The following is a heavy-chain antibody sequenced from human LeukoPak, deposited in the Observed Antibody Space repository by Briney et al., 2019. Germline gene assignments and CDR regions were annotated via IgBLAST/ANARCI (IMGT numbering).Heavy chain of an antibody. D-gene: IGHD3-9*01. CDR1: GYTLTELS. J-gene: IGHJ5*01. CDR2: FDPEDGET. V-gene: IGHV1-24*01. CDR3: ATGKNLRYFDWFLC. Sequence: ASVKVSCKVSGYTLTELSMHWVRQAPGKGLEWMGGFDPEDGETIYAQKFQGRVTMTEDTSTNTAYIELSRLRSEDTAVYYCATGKNLRYFDWFLCWGQGTLVTVSS.